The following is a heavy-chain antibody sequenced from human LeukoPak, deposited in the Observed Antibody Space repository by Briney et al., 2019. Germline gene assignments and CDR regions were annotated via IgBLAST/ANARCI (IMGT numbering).Heavy chain of an antibody. CDR2: IYYSKNT. D-gene: IGHD5-18*01. Sequence: SETLSVTCTTAGGSIMSSSGYFSWIRQPPGKGLEWIGSIYYSKNTYYNPSLKSRVTISADTSKNQFSLTLGSVSATDTAVYYCVSPSGFSYGSFDYWGQGTLVTVSS. CDR3: VSPSGFSYGSFDY. J-gene: IGHJ4*02. CDR1: GGSIMSSSGY. V-gene: IGHV4-39*01.